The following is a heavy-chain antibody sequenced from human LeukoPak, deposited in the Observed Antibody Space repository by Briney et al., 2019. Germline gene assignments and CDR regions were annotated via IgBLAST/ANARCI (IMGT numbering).Heavy chain of an antibody. CDR1: GGTFSSYA. V-gene: IGHV1-69*13. Sequence: SVKVSCKASGGTFSSYAISWVRQAPGQGLEWMGGIIPIFGTANYAQKFQGRDTITADESTSTAYMELSSLRSEDTAVYYCARVARPYCGGDCYSAWFDPWGRGTLVTVSS. CDR2: IIPIFGTA. J-gene: IGHJ5*02. CDR3: ARVARPYCGGDCYSAWFDP. D-gene: IGHD2-21*02.